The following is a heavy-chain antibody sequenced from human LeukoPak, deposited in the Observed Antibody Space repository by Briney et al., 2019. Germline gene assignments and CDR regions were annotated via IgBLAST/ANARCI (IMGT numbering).Heavy chain of an antibody. Sequence: SETLSLTCAVYGGSFSGYYWSWIRQPPGKGLEWIGEINHSGSTNYNPSLKSRVTISVDTSKNQFSLKLSSVTAADTAVYYCARDVRSTTYYYYSYGMDVGGQGTTVTVSS. D-gene: IGHD2/OR15-2a*01. CDR3: ARDVRSTTYYYYSYGMDV. CDR1: GGSFSGYY. J-gene: IGHJ6*02. CDR2: INHSGST. V-gene: IGHV4-34*01.